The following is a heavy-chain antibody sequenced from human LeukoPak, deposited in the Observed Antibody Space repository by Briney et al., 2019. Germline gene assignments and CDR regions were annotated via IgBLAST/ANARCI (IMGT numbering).Heavy chain of an antibody. V-gene: IGHV3-48*03. Sequence: GGSLRLSCVASGFIFNNYEMNWVRQAPGKGLEWVSYISSSSMSIYYADSVKGRFTISRDNAQNSLYLQMNSLRAEDTAVYYCARGLSYGFSDFVYWGQGTLVTVSS. CDR3: ARGLSYGFSDFVY. D-gene: IGHD2/OR15-2a*01. CDR1: GFIFNNYE. J-gene: IGHJ4*02. CDR2: ISSSSMSI.